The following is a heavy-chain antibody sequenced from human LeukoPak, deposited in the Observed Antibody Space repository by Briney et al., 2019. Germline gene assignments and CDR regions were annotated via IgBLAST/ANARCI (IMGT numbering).Heavy chain of an antibody. CDR2: INPNSGGT. V-gene: IGHV1-2*02. CDR1: GYTFTGYY. Sequence: ASVKVSCKASGYTFTGYYMHWVRQAPGQGLEWMGWINPNSGGTNYAQKFQGRVTMTRDTSIRTAYMELSRLRSDDTAVYYCARGTGPDIVAHNWFDPWGQGTLVTASS. J-gene: IGHJ5*02. D-gene: IGHD2-15*01. CDR3: ARGTGPDIVAHNWFDP.